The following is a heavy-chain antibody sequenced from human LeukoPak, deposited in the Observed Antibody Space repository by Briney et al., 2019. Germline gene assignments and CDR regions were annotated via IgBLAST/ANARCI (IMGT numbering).Heavy chain of an antibody. CDR3: ANGGSYRYYYYYMDV. CDR2: ISGSGGST. J-gene: IGHJ6*03. D-gene: IGHD1-26*01. V-gene: IGHV3-23*01. Sequence: GGSLRLSCAASGFTFSSYGVSWVRQAPGKGLEWVSAISGSGGSTYYADSVKGRFTISRDNSKNTLYLQMNSLRAEDTAVYYCANGGSYRYYYYYMDVWGKGTTVTISS. CDR1: GFTFSSYG.